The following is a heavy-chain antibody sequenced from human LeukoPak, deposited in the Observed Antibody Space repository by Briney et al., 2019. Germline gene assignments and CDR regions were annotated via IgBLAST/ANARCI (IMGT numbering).Heavy chain of an antibody. V-gene: IGHV3-21*01. D-gene: IGHD1-14*01. CDR1: GFTFCTYS. Sequence: KPGGSLRLYCAASGFTFCTYSMNWVRQAPGQGLEWVSSISSSSSYIYYADSVKGRFTISRDNAKNSLYLQMNSLRAEDTAVYYCAKARNPLFDYWGQGTLVTVSS. J-gene: IGHJ4*02. CDR3: AKARNPLFDY. CDR2: ISSSSSYI.